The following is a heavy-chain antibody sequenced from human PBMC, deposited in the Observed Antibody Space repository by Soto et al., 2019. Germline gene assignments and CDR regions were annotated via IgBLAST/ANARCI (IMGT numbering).Heavy chain of an antibody. CDR1: GLTFSSYS. D-gene: IGHD2-15*01. V-gene: IGHV3-21*01. Sequence: PRLSCAASGLTFSSYSMNWVRQAPGKGLEWVSSISSSGSYIYYADSVKGRFTISRDNAKNSLYLQMNSLRAEDTAVYYCASLGCSGGSCYYDAFDIWGQGTTVTVS. J-gene: IGHJ3*02. CDR3: ASLGCSGGSCYYDAFDI. CDR2: ISSSGSYI.